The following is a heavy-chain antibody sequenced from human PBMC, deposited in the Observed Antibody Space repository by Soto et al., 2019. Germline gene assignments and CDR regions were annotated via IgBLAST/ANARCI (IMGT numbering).Heavy chain of an antibody. J-gene: IGHJ4*02. CDR3: AREKNAGYYRTVYY. V-gene: IGHV3-30*03. Sequence: QVQLVASGGGVVQPGRSLSLSCAASGFTLSGHGLHWVRQAPGKGLEWVAVVTHDGTERHYPDSVKGRFTITRDISKNTFYLQMNSLRFEDTAMYYCAREKNAGYYRTVYYWGQGTLVTVSS. D-gene: IGHD3-10*01. CDR2: VTHDGTER. CDR1: GFTLSGHG.